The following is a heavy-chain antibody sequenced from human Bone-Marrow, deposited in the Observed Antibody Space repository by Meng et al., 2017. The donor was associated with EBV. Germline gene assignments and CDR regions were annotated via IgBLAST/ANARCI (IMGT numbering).Heavy chain of an antibody. V-gene: IGHV1-3*01. CDR3: ARSITMVRGVIPTNWFDP. CDR2: INAGNGNT. D-gene: IGHD3-10*01. Sequence: QVQLVQSGAGGKKPXXPXEVXGXXSGYMFSSYAIHWVRQAPGQRLELMGWINAGNGNTKYSQKFQGRVTITRDTSASTAYMELSSLRSEDTAVYYCARSITMVRGVIPTNWFDPWGQGTLVTVSS. J-gene: IGHJ5*02. CDR1: GYMFSSYA.